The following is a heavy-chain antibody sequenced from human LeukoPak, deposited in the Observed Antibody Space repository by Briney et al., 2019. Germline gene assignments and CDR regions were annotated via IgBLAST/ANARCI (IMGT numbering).Heavy chain of an antibody. CDR1: GGSISSSSYY. CDR2: IYYSGST. D-gene: IGHD6-13*01. Sequence: SETLSLTCTVSGGSISSSSYYWGWIRQPPGKGLEWIGSIYYSGSTYYNPSLKSRVTISVDTSKNQSSLKLSSVTAADTAVYYCAVYSPPGNWFDPWGQGTLVTVSS. V-gene: IGHV4-39*01. J-gene: IGHJ5*02. CDR3: AVYSPPGNWFDP.